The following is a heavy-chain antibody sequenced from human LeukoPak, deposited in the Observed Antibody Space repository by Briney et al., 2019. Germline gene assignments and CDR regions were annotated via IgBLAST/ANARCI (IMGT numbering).Heavy chain of an antibody. CDR2: IYYSGST. Sequence: SETLSLTCTVSGGSITNYYWSWIRQPPGKGLEWIGYIYYSGSTNYNPSLKSRVTISVDTSKNQFSLKLSSVTAADTAVYYCARENDYGGNGVDYWGQGTLVTVSS. J-gene: IGHJ4*02. V-gene: IGHV4-59*01. CDR3: ARENDYGGNGVDY. D-gene: IGHD4-23*01. CDR1: GGSITNYY.